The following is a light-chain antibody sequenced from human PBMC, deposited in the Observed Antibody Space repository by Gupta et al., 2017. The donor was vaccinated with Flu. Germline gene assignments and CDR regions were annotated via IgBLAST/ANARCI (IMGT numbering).Light chain of an antibody. Sequence: DIQLTQSPSFLSASVGDRVTITCRASQGINHYLAWYQQKPGKAPQLLIYAASILQSGVPLRFSGSGSGTEFTLTISSLQPEDFATYYCQQRNSYARTFGQGTKVEIK. J-gene: IGKJ1*01. CDR1: QGINHY. CDR2: AAS. CDR3: QQRNSYART. V-gene: IGKV1-9*01.